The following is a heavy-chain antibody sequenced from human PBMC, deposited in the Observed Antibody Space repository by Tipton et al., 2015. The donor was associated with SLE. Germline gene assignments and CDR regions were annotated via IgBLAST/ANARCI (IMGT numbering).Heavy chain of an antibody. D-gene: IGHD6-19*01. CDR1: GFTFSSYG. CDR3: ARGVGQWSFDY. J-gene: IGHJ4*02. V-gene: IGHV3-33*01. CDR2: IWYDGSNK. Sequence: SGFTFSSYGMHWVRQAPGKGLEWVAVIWYDGSNKYYADSVKGRFTISRDNSKNTLYLQMNSLRAEDTAVYYCARGVGQWSFDYWGQGTPVTVSS.